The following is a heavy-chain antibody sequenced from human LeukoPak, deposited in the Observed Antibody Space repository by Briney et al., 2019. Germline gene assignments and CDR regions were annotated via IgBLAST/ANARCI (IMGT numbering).Heavy chain of an antibody. CDR3: SRAEYGPGYYSYDYYYMDV. J-gene: IGHJ6*03. D-gene: IGHD3-10*01. Sequence: GGSLRLSCAASGFTFSSYSMNWVRQAPGKGLEWVANIKQDGSEKHYVDSVKGRFTISRDNAKNSLYLQMNSLRAEDTAVYFCSRAEYGPGYYSYDYYYMDVWGKGTTVTVSS. V-gene: IGHV3-7*01. CDR2: IKQDGSEK. CDR1: GFTFSSYS.